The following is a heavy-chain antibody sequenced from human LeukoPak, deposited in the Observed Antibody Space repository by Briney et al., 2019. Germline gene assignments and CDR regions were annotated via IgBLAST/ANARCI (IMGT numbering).Heavy chain of an antibody. V-gene: IGHV3-74*01. CDR2: INTDGSST. CDR3: AREGAVVPAAILGYGMDV. D-gene: IGHD2-2*01. Sequence: GGSLRLSCAASGFTFSNYWMHWVRQAPGKGLVWVSRINTDGSSTNYADSVKGRFTISRDNAKNTVYLQMNSLRAEDTAVYYCAREGAVVPAAILGYGMDVWGQGTTVTVSS. J-gene: IGHJ6*02. CDR1: GFTFSNYW.